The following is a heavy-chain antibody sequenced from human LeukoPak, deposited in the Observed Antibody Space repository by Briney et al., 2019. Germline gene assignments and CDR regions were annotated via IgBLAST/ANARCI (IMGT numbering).Heavy chain of an antibody. CDR2: INHSGST. V-gene: IGHV4-34*01. CDR1: GGSFSGYY. Sequence: SETLSLTCAVYGGSFSGYYWSWIRQPPGKGLEWIGEINHSGSTNYNPSLKSRVTLSVDTSKNQFSLKLSSVTAADTAVYFCARGPYSYDSSGAFDIWGQGTMVTVSS. CDR3: ARGPYSYDSSGAFDI. J-gene: IGHJ3*02. D-gene: IGHD3-22*01.